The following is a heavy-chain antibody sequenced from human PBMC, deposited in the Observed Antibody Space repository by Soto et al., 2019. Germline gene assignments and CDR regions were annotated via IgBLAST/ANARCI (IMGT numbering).Heavy chain of an antibody. CDR3: AKEGPTLRYFDWLPSY. V-gene: IGHV3-23*01. CDR2: ISGSGGST. J-gene: IGHJ4*02. Sequence: GGSLRLSCAASGFTFSSYGMSWVRQAPGKGLEWVSAISGSGGSTYYADSVKGRFTISRDNSKNTLYLQMNSLRAEDTTVYYCAKEGPTLRYFDWLPSYWGQGTLVTVSS. D-gene: IGHD3-9*01. CDR1: GFTFSSYG.